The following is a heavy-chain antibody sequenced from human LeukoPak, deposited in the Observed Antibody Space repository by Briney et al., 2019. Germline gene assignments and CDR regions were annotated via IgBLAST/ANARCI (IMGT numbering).Heavy chain of an antibody. Sequence: SETLSLTCAVYGGSFSGYYWSWIRQPPGKGLERIGEINHSGSTNYNPSLKSRVTISVDTSKNQFSLKLSSVTAADTAAYYCARGSKAAYYYAYWGQGTLVTVSS. J-gene: IGHJ4*02. D-gene: IGHD3-10*01. V-gene: IGHV4-34*01. CDR1: GGSFSGYY. CDR2: INHSGST. CDR3: ARGSKAAYYYAY.